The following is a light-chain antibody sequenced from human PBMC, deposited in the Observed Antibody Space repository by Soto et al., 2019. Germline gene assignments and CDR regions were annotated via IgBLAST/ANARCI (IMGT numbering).Light chain of an antibody. Sequence: EIVMTQSPATLSVSRGERATISCRASQSFSSNLAWYQQKPGQAPRLLIYGASTRATGIPARFSCSGSGTEFTLTISSLQSADFGSCFFQQYKNWPTARTSGHGTKVEIK. CDR1: QSFSSN. J-gene: IGKJ1*01. CDR3: QQYKNWPTART. CDR2: GAS. V-gene: IGKV3-15*01.